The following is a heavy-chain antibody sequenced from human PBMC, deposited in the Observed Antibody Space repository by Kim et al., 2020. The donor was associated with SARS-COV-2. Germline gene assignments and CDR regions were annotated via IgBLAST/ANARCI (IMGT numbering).Heavy chain of an antibody. CDR1: GGSISSSSYY. J-gene: IGHJ4*02. Sequence: SETLSLTCTVSGGSISSSSYYWGWIRQPPGKGLEWIGSIYYSGSTYYNPSLKSRVTISVDTSKNQFSLKLSSVTAADTAVYYCARSFLWFGVLFPPSCVSFLFDFWGQDTLLTVSS. CDR2: IYYSGST. V-gene: IGHV4-39*01. D-gene: IGHD3-10*01. CDR3: ARSFLWFGVLFPPSCVSFLFDF.